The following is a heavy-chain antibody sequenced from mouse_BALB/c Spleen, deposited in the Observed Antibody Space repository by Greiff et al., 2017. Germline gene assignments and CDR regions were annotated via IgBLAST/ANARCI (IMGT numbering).Heavy chain of an antibody. CDR1: GYNFTSYW. D-gene: IGHD2-3*01. Sequence: VQLQQSGAELVKPGTSVKLSCKASGYNFTSYWINWVKLRPGQGLEWIGDIYPGSGSTNYNEKFKSKATLTVDTSSSTAYMQLSSLASEDSALYYCARVAHGYYGYWGQGTTLTVSS. CDR3: ARVAHGYYGY. CDR2: IYPGSGST. J-gene: IGHJ2*01. V-gene: IGHV1-55*01.